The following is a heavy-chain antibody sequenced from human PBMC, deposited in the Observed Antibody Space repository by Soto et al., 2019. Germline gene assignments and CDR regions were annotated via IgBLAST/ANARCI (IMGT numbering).Heavy chain of an antibody. J-gene: IGHJ4*02. D-gene: IGHD5-18*01. Sequence: QITLKESGPTLVKPTQTLTLTCTFSGFSLSTSGVGVGWIRQPPGKALEWLALIYWDNDKRYSPSLKSRLTITTDTYKNQVLLTMPNMDPVDTATYYCAHRRVRGYSSAYFDYWGQGTLVTVSS. CDR2: IYWDNDK. CDR1: GFSLSTSGVG. V-gene: IGHV2-5*02. CDR3: AHRRVRGYSSAYFDY.